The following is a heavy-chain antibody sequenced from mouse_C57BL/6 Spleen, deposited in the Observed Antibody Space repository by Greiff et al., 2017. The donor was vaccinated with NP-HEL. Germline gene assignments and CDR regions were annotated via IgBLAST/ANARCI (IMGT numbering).Heavy chain of an antibody. Sequence: EVQLQQSGPELVKPGASVKISCKASGYTFTDYYMNWVKQSHGKSLEWIGDINPNNGGTSYNQKFKGKATLTVDKSSSTAYMELRSLTSEDSAVYYCARRGTMGAMDYWGQGTSDTVSP. CDR1: GYTFTDYY. CDR2: INPNNGGT. J-gene: IGHJ4*01. D-gene: IGHD1-1*02. V-gene: IGHV1-26*01. CDR3: ARRGTMGAMDY.